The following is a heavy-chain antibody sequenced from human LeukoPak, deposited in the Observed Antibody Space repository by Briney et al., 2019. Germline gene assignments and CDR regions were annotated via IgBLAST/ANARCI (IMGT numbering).Heavy chain of an antibody. CDR2: IIPIFGTA. CDR1: GGTFSSYA. Sequence: GASVKVSCKASGGTFSSYAISWVRQAPGQGLEWMGGIIPIFGTANYAQKFQGRVTITADESTSTAYMELSSLRSEDTAVYYCAKDSNYGGNSPLDYWGQGTLVTVSS. J-gene: IGHJ4*02. V-gene: IGHV1-69*13. CDR3: AKDSNYGGNSPLDY. D-gene: IGHD4-23*01.